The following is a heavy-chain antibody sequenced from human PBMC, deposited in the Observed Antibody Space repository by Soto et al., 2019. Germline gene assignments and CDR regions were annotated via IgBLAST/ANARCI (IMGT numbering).Heavy chain of an antibody. CDR1: GYTFTSYD. CDR2: MNPNSGNT. J-gene: IGHJ4*02. CDR3: ARTLYGDNVDY. Sequence: QVQLVQSGAEVKKPGASVKVSCQASGYTFTSYDITWVRQATGQGLAWMGWMNPNSGNTGYAQKFQGRFTMTRNTSIITAYMELSSLRSEDTAVYYCARTLYGDNVDYWGQGTLVTVSS. V-gene: IGHV1-8*01. D-gene: IGHD4-17*01.